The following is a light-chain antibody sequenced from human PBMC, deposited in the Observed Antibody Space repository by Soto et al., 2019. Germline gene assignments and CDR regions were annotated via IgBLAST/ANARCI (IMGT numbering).Light chain of an antibody. CDR3: QQRSSWPLT. V-gene: IGKV3-11*01. J-gene: IGKJ4*01. CDR2: DGS. Sequence: IVLTQSPATPSLSPGEGATLSCSASQSISDYVAWFQQKPGQAHRLLIYDGSNRAVGIPASFSGSASGTDSTLTISSLEPEDFAVYYCQQRSSWPLTFGGGTRVE. CDR1: QSISDY.